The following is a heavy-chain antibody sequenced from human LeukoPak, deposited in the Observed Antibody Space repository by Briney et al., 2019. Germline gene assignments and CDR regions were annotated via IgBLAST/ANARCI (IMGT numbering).Heavy chain of an antibody. D-gene: IGHD6-13*01. CDR3: AKNIAAADSSGYYYYMDV. J-gene: IGHJ6*03. Sequence: GGSLRLSCAASGFTFSSYAMSWVRQAPGKGLEWVPAISGSGGSTYYADSVKGRFTISRDNSKNTLYLQMNSLRAEDAAVYYCAKNIAAADSSGYYYYMDVWGKGTTVTVSS. V-gene: IGHV3-23*01. CDR2: ISGSGGST. CDR1: GFTFSSYA.